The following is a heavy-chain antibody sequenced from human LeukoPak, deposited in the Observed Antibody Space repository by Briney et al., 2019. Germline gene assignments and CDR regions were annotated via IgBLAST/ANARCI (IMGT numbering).Heavy chain of an antibody. V-gene: IGHV3-66*01. J-gene: IGHJ5*02. CDR3: AGKNIVVVTASLDYRFDP. Sequence: PGGSLRLSCAASGFTVSNNYMIWVRQAPGKGLEWVSVIYSGSNTYYADSVKGRFTISRDNSKNTPYLKMNSLRAEDTAVYYCAGKNIVVVTASLDYRFDPWGQGTLVTVSS. CDR2: IYSGSNT. D-gene: IGHD2-21*02. CDR1: GFTVSNNY.